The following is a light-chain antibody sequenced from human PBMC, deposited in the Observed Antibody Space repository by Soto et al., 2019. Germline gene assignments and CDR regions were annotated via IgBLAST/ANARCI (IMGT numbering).Light chain of an antibody. J-gene: IGKJ1*01. V-gene: IGKV3-20*01. CDR1: QSVRNSY. CDR2: GAS. CDR3: QQYGTSPWT. Sequence: IVWPHSPGTLSFSPGEGATLACRASQSVRNSYLAWYQQKPGQAPRLLIYGASSRATGIPDSFSGSGSGTDFTLTISRLEPEDFAVYYCQQYGTSPWTFGQGTKVDI.